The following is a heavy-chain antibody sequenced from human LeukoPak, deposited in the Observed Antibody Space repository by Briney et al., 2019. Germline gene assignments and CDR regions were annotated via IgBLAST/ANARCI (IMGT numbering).Heavy chain of an antibody. CDR2: IYYSGST. CDR3: ATRDCSGGSCYCNY. J-gene: IGHJ4*02. D-gene: IGHD2-15*01. V-gene: IGHV4-31*11. CDR1: SGSISSGGYY. Sequence: SETLSLTCAVSSGSISSGGYYWSWIRQHPGKGLEWIGYIYYSGSTYYNPSLKSRVTISVDTSKNQFSLKLSSVTAADTAVYYCATRDCSGGSCYCNYWGQGTLVTVSS.